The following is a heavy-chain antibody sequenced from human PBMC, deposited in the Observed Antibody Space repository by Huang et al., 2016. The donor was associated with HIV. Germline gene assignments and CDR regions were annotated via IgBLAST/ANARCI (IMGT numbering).Heavy chain of an antibody. D-gene: IGHD5-18*01. V-gene: IGHV3-30*04. CDR3: ARAKDTWDAYDI. CDR1: GFPFNNHA. CDR2: ISNDGRNN. J-gene: IGHJ3*02. Sequence: QVQLVESGGGVVQPGRSLRLSCAASGFPFNNHAMHWVRQGPGKGLDGVAVISNDGRNNYYADSVKGRFTISRDSSKSTLFLHMTSLRTEDTAVYYCARAKDTWDAYDIWGQGTMVIVSS.